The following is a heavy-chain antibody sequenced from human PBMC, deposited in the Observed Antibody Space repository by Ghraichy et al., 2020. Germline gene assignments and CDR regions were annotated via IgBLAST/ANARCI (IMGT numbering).Heavy chain of an antibody. CDR1: GFTFSSYW. V-gene: IGHV3-7*01. CDR3: ASRYCSSTSCYLYSYHYMDV. J-gene: IGHJ6*03. Sequence: ETLSLTCAASGFTFSSYWMTWVRQAPGKGLEWVANIKQDGSEKYYVDSVKGRFTISRDNAKNSLYLQMNSLRAEDTAVYYCASRYCSSTSCYLYSYHYMDVWGKGTTVTVSS. CDR2: IKQDGSEK. D-gene: IGHD2-2*01.